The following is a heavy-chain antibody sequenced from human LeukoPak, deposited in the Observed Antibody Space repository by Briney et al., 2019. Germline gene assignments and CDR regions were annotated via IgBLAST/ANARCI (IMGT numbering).Heavy chain of an antibody. Sequence: PSETLSLTCTVSGGSFTTHYWSWIRQPPGKGLEWIGYISYIGSTNYNPSLKSRVPISINTSKNQVSLMLTSVTAADTAVYYCASDSISMNAFDAWGQGTMVTVSS. CDR3: ASDSISMNAFDA. D-gene: IGHD3-22*01. V-gene: IGHV4-59*11. CDR2: ISYIGST. J-gene: IGHJ3*01. CDR1: GGSFTTHY.